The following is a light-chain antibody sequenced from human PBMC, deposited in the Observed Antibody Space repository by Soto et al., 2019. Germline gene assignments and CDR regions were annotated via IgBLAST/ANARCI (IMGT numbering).Light chain of an antibody. Sequence: EIVLTQSPGTLSLSPGERATLSCRASQSVTSSYLAWYQQKPGQAPRLLIYDASTRATGIPARFSGSGSGTEFTLTISSLQSEDFAVYYCQQYKSWPPITFGQGTRLEIK. CDR2: DAS. J-gene: IGKJ5*01. CDR3: QQYKSWPPIT. V-gene: IGKV3-15*01. CDR1: QSVTSSY.